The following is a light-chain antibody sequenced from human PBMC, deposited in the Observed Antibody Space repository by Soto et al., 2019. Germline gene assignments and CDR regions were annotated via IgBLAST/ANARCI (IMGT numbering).Light chain of an antibody. CDR3: QSYDSSLSAVV. Sequence: QSALTQPASVSGSPGQSITISCTGAISDVGGYNYVSWYQQHPGKAPKLMIYEVSNRPSGVSDRFSGSKSGNTASLTISGLQADDEADYYCQSYDSSLSAVVFGGGTQLTVL. V-gene: IGLV2-14*01. CDR2: EVS. CDR1: ISDVGGYNY. J-gene: IGLJ2*01.